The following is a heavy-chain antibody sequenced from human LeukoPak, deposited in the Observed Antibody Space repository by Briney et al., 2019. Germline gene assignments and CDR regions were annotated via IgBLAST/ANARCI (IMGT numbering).Heavy chain of an antibody. CDR2: INPNSGGT. Sequence: ASVKVSCKASGYTFTGYYMHWVRPAPGQGLEWMGWINPNSGGTNYAQKFQGRVTMTRDTSISTAYMELSRLRSDDTAVYYCARDLVAVAGPYYYYGMDVWGQGTTVTVSS. CDR1: GYTFTGYY. V-gene: IGHV1-2*02. J-gene: IGHJ6*02. CDR3: ARDLVAVAGPYYYYGMDV. D-gene: IGHD6-19*01.